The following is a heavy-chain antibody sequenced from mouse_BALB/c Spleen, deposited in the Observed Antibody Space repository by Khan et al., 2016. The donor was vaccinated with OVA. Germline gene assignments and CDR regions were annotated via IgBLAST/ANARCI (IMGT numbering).Heavy chain of an antibody. V-gene: IGHV1-87*01. CDR2: IYPGDGDT. D-gene: IGHD2-3*01. CDR3: ARSADGYYGAMDY. Sequence: QVQLQQSGAELARPGASVKLSCKASGYTFTSYWMQWVKQRPGQGLEWIGAIYPGDGDTRYTQKFKGRATLTADKSSSTAYMQLSRLASEDSAVYYCARSADGYYGAMDYWGQGTSVTVSS. CDR1: GYTFTSYW. J-gene: IGHJ4*01.